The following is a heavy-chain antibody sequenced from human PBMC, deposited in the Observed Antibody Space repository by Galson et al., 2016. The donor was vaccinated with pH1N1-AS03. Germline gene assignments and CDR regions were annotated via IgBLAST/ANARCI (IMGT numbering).Heavy chain of an antibody. D-gene: IGHD5-12*01. CDR3: ARDRGSGYDLFDYYYGMDV. CDR1: GYTFTSYA. Sequence: SVKVSCKASGYTFTSYAMHWVRQAPGQRLEWMGWINAGNGNTKYSQKLQGRVTITRDTSASTAYMELSSLRPEDTAVYYCARDRGSGYDLFDYYYGMDVWGQGTTVTVSS. V-gene: IGHV1-3*01. CDR2: INAGNGNT. J-gene: IGHJ6*02.